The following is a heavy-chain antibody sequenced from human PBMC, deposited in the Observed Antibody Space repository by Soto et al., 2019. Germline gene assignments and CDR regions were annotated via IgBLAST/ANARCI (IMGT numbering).Heavy chain of an antibody. V-gene: IGHV4-59*01. CDR3: ARERRYCSSTSCSTGFDP. D-gene: IGHD2-2*01. CDR2: IYYSGST. J-gene: IGHJ5*02. Sequence: SETLSLTCTVSGGSISSYYWSWIRQPPGKGLEWIGYIYYSGSTNYNPSLKSRVTISVDTSKNQFSLKLSSVTAADTAVYYCARERRYCSSTSCSTGFDPWAQGTLVTVSS. CDR1: GGSISSYY.